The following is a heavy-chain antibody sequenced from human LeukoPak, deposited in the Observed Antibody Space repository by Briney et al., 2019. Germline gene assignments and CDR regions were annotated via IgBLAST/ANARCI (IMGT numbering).Heavy chain of an antibody. J-gene: IGHJ4*02. CDR2: ISSSSSYI. CDR1: GFTFSSYS. V-gene: IGHV3-21*01. D-gene: IGHD2-2*01. Sequence: GGSLRLSCAASGFTFSSYSMNWVRQAPGKGLEWVSSISSSSSYIYYADPVKGRLTISRDNAKNSLYLQMNSLRAEDTAVYYCASYHHLYYFDYWGQGTLVTVSS. CDR3: ASYHHLYYFDY.